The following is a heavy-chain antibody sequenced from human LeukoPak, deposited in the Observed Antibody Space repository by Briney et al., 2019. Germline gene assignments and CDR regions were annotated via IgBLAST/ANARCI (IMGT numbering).Heavy chain of an antibody. D-gene: IGHD3-3*01. CDR1: GGSISSYY. CDR3: ARRGGILYDFWSGYQSDAFDI. V-gene: IGHV4-59*01. Sequence: PSETLSLTCTVSGGSISSYYWSWIRQPPGKGLEWIGYIYYSGSTNYNPSLKSRVTISVDTSKNQFSLKLSSVTAADTAVYYCARRGGILYDFWSGYQSDAFDIWGQGTMVTVSS. CDR2: IYYSGST. J-gene: IGHJ3*02.